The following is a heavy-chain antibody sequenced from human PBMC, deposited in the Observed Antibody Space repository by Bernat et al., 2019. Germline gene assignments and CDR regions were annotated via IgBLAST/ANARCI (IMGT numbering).Heavy chain of an antibody. CDR1: GFTFSSYS. D-gene: IGHD3-22*01. CDR3: ARVRRITMRENDALDI. Sequence: EVQLVESGGGLVQPGGSLRLSCAASGFTFSSYSMNWVRQAPGKGLEWVSYISSSSSTIYYADSVKGRFTISRDNSKNSLYLQMNSLRAEDTAVYYCARVRRITMRENDALDIWGQGTMVTVSS. J-gene: IGHJ3*02. V-gene: IGHV3-48*01. CDR2: ISSSSSTI.